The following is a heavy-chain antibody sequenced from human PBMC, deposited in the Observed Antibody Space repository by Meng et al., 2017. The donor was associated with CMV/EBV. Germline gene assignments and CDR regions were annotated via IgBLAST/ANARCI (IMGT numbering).Heavy chain of an antibody. Sequence: YTFTSYGISWVRQAPGQGLEWMGWISAYNGNTNYAQKLQGRVTMTTDTSTSTAYMELRSLRSDDTAVYYCARVKDDYAWGRPNWFDPWGQGTLVTVSS. J-gene: IGHJ5*02. D-gene: IGHD3-16*01. CDR2: ISAYNGNT. CDR3: ARVKDDYAWGRPNWFDP. V-gene: IGHV1-18*01. CDR1: YTFTSYG.